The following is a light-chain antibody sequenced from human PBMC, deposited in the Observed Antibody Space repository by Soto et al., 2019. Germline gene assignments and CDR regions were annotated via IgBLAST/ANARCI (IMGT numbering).Light chain of an antibody. CDR3: TSFSSSTSLYV. CDR2: QVT. CDR1: TGDIAGYNY. V-gene: IGLV2-14*01. J-gene: IGLJ1*01. Sequence: QSVLTQPASVSGSLGQSITISCTGTTGDIAGYNYISWYQQLPGKAPKLMIYQVTIRPSGISNRFSGSKSGNTASLTISGLQAEDEADYYCTSFSSSTSLYVFGTGTKVTV.